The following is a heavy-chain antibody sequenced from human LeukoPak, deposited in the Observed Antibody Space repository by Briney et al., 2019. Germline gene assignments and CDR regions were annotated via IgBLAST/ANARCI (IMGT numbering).Heavy chain of an antibody. CDR2: INSDGSST. D-gene: IGHD3-10*01. V-gene: IGHV3-74*01. Sequence: GGSLRLSCAASGFTFSSYWMHWVRQAPGKGLVWVSRINSDGSSTSYADSVKGRFTISRDNAKNTLYLQMNSLRAEDTAVYYCARAFHYYGSGSYYWPLDYWGQGTLVTVSS. J-gene: IGHJ4*02. CDR1: GFTFSSYW. CDR3: ARAFHYYGSGSYYWPLDY.